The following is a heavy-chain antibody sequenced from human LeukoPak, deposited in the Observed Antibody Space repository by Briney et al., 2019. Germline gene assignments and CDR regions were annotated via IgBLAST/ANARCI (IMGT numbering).Heavy chain of an antibody. CDR3: AMGYCISTTCYSSY. CDR2: IIPIFGIA. CDR1: GGTFSSYA. Sequence: ASVKVTCKASGGTFSSYAIHWVRQAPGQGLEWMGGIIPIFGIANYAQKFQGRVTITADQSTSTAYMELSRLRSGDTAVYYCAMGYCISTTCYSSYCGQGNLVTVSS. J-gene: IGHJ4*02. D-gene: IGHD2-2*01. V-gene: IGHV1-69*10.